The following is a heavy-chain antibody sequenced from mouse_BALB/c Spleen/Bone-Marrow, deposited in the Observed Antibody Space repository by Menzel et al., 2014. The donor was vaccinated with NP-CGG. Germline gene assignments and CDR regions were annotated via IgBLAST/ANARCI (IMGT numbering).Heavy chain of an antibody. D-gene: IGHD2-2*01. CDR2: ISTYSGNT. CDR1: GYTFTDYA. CDR3: ARSGYVYACFAY. J-gene: IGHJ3*01. V-gene: IGHV1S137*01. Sequence: QVQLQHSGPELVRPGVSVKISCKGSGYTFTDYAMHWVKQSHAKSLEWIGVISTYSGNTNYNQKFKGKATMTVDKSSSPANRDLPGLTSEYSAIFYCARSGYVYACFAYWGQGPL.